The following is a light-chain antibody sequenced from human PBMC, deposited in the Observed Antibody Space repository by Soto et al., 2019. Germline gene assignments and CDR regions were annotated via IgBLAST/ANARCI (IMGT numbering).Light chain of an antibody. V-gene: IGKV3-20*01. J-gene: IGKJ2*01. Sequence: EIVLTQSPGTLSLSPGERATLSCRASQSVSSSYLAWYQQKPGQARRLLIYAASSRATGIPDRFSGSGSGTDFTLTISRLEPEDFAVYYCQQYDSSLYTFGQGTKLEIK. CDR3: QQYDSSLYT. CDR1: QSVSSSY. CDR2: AAS.